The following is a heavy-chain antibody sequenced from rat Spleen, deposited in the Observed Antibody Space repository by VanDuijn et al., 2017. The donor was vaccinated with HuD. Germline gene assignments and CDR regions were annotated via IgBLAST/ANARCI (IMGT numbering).Heavy chain of an antibody. CDR3: TAHGNRVSRFAY. V-gene: IGHV5S13*01. Sequence: EVQLVESGGGLVQPGRSLKFSCAASGFTFSDYAMAWVRQAPTKGLEWVASISNDGGNAYYRDSVKGRFTISRDNAKNTLYLQMDSLRSEDTATYYCTAHGNRVSRFAYWGQGVTVTVSS. CDR1: GFTFSDYA. J-gene: IGHJ2*01. D-gene: IGHD1-4*01. CDR2: ISNDGGNA.